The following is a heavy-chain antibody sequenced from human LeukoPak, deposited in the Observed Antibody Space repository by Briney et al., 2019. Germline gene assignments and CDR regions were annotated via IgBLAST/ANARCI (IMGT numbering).Heavy chain of an antibody. D-gene: IGHD6-13*01. J-gene: IGHJ4*02. CDR1: GFSFSSYW. CDR2: IKQDGSEK. Sequence: GGSLRLSSAASGFSFSSYWMSWVRQAPGKGLEWVANIKQDGSEKYYVDSVKGRFTISRDNAKSSLYLQMNSLRAEDTAVYYCARHLSSWPYYFDYWGQGTLVTVSS. CDR3: ARHLSSWPYYFDY. V-gene: IGHV3-7*01.